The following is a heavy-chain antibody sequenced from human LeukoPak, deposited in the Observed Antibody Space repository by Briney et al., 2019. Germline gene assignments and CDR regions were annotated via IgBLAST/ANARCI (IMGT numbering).Heavy chain of an antibody. CDR3: ARLVGWGFDI. J-gene: IGHJ3*02. Sequence: GRSLRLSCAASGLTATSNYMTWVSQAPGKGLQWVSIIYSGDTTNYADSVKGRFTISRHSSKNTLYLQMNSLRVEDTAVYYCARLVGWGFDIWRQGTTVTVSS. D-gene: IGHD2-15*01. CDR2: IYSGDTT. CDR1: GLTATSNY. V-gene: IGHV3-53*04.